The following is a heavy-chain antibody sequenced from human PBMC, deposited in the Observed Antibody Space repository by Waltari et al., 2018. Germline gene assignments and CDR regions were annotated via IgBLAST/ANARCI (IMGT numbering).Heavy chain of an antibody. CDR2: IIPFFGTP. Sequence: QVQLVQSGAEVKKPGSSVKVSCRASGGTFGRFALSWVRQAPGQGLEWMGGIIPFFGTPNYAQRFQGRLTITADERTSTVFMELTSLTSDDTAIYFCARREIGGPLDPWGQGTLVTVSS. CDR1: GGTFGRFA. D-gene: IGHD1-1*01. CDR3: ARREIGGPLDP. V-gene: IGHV1-69*12. J-gene: IGHJ5*02.